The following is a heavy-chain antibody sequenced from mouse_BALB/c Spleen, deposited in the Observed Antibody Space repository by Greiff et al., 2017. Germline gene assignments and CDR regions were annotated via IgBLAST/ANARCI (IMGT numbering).Heavy chain of an antibody. CDR1: GFNIKDYY. Sequence: VQLKQSGAELVRSGASVKLSCTASGFNIKDYYMHWVKQRPEQGLEWIGWIDPENGDTEYAPKFQGKATMTADTSSNTAYLQLSSLTSEDTAVYYCNARPITTDAMDYWGQGTSVTVSS. CDR3: NARPITTDAMDY. D-gene: IGHD1-1*01. V-gene: IGHV14-4*02. J-gene: IGHJ4*01. CDR2: IDPENGDT.